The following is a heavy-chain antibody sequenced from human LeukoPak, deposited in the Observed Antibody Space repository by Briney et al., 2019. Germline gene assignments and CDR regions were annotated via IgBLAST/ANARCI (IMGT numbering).Heavy chain of an antibody. CDR2: MYYSETA. V-gene: IGHV4-59*01. J-gene: IGHJ6*03. CDR3: ARFPGGAAYRHYYMDV. Sequence: SETLSLTCTVSGDSMNNYFWTWIRQPPGKGLESIGYMYYSETANYNPSLRGRVTISMDTSKNQFSLSLTAVTAADAAVYYCARFPGGAAYRHYYMDVWGKGTTVTVSS. D-gene: IGHD2-15*01. CDR1: GDSMNNYF.